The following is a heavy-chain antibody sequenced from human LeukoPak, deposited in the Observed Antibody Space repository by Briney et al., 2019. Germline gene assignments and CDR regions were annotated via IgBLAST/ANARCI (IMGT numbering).Heavy chain of an antibody. CDR3: ARNRDWAFDY. J-gene: IGHJ4*02. Sequence: GGSLRLSCSASGFTFSSYTMNWVRQAPGKGLEWVSSISGRSTYIFYADSVKGRFTISRDNAKNSLYLQMNSLRVEDTAVYYRARNRDWAFDYWGQGSLVTVSS. CDR2: ISGRSTYI. D-gene: IGHD2-21*02. CDR1: GFTFSSYT. V-gene: IGHV3-21*01.